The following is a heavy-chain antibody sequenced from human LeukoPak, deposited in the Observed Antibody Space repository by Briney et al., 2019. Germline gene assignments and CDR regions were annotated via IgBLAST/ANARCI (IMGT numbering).Heavy chain of an antibody. CDR1: GYTFTGYY. J-gene: IGHJ4*02. CDR2: INHNSGGT. CDR3: ARVYCTNGVCRYYFDY. Sequence: ASVKVSCKASGYTFTGYYMHWVRQAPGQGLEWMGRINHNSGGTNYAQKFQGRVTMTRDTSISTAYMELSRLRSDDTAVYYCARVYCTNGVCRYYFDYWGQGTLVTVSS. V-gene: IGHV1-2*06. D-gene: IGHD2-8*01.